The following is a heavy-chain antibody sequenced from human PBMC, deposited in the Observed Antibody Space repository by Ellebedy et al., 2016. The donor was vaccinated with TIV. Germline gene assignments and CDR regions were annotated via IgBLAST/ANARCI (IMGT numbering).Heavy chain of an antibody. Sequence: GGSLRLSXGASGFTVSNAWMNWVRQAPGKGLEWVSYISSSSSTIYYADSVKGRFTISRDNSKNTLYLQMNSLRAEDTAVYYCARDRLPDYYDSSGYDAFDIWGQGTMVTVSS. CDR3: ARDRLPDYYDSSGYDAFDI. CDR2: ISSSSSTI. J-gene: IGHJ3*02. V-gene: IGHV3-48*01. CDR1: GFTVSNAW. D-gene: IGHD3-22*01.